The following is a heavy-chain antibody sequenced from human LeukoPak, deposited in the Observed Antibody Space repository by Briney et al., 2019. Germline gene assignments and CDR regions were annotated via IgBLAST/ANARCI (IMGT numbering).Heavy chain of an antibody. CDR1: GYTLTELS. CDR2: FDPEDGET. D-gene: IGHD6-6*01. Sequence: ASVKVSCKVSGYTLTELSMHWVRQAPGKGLEWMGGFDPEDGETIYAQKFQGRVTFTADRSMSTAYMEFSSLRSEDTAVYYCARGSSSEGWFDPWGQGTLVSVSS. CDR3: ARGSSSEGWFDP. J-gene: IGHJ5*02. V-gene: IGHV1-24*01.